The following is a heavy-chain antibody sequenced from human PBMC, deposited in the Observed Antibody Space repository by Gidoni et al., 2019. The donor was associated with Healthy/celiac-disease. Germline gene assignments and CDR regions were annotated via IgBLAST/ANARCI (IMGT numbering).Heavy chain of an antibody. Sequence: QVQLQESGPGLVKPSQTLSLTFTFSGASISSGGYYWSWIRQHPGKGLEWIGYIYYSGSTYYNPALKSRVTISVDTSKNQFALKLSSVTAADTAVYYCARGGVKWELPYFDYWGQGTLVTVSS. CDR2: IYYSGST. CDR1: GASISSGGYY. D-gene: IGHD1-26*01. CDR3: ARGGVKWELPYFDY. J-gene: IGHJ4*02. V-gene: IGHV4-31*03.